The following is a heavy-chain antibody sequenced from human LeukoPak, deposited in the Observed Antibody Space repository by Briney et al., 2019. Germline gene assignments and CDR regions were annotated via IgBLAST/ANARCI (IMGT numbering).Heavy chain of an antibody. Sequence: SVKVSCKASRFTFTSSAMQWVRQARGQRLEWIGWIVVGSGNTIYAQNFQKRVTITRDMSTGTAYMEPSSLRSEDTAVYYCAADPYYFDTSGYSYAFDIWGQGTMVTVSS. V-gene: IGHV1-58*02. CDR3: AADPYYFDTSGYSYAFDI. D-gene: IGHD3-22*01. J-gene: IGHJ3*02. CDR2: IVVGSGNT. CDR1: RFTFTSSA.